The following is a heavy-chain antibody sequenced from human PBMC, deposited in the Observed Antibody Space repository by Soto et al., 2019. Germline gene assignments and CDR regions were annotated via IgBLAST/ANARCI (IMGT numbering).Heavy chain of an antibody. CDR2: INPSGGST. D-gene: IGHD3-10*01. Sequence: ASVKVSCKASGYTFTSYYMHWARQAPGQGLEWMGIINPSGGSTSYAQKFQGRVTMTRDTSTSTVYMELSSLRSEDTAVYYCARDFRSDDYGSGSSNPPFDYWGQGTLVTVSS. CDR1: GYTFTSYY. V-gene: IGHV1-46*01. CDR3: ARDFRSDDYGSGSSNPPFDY. J-gene: IGHJ4*02.